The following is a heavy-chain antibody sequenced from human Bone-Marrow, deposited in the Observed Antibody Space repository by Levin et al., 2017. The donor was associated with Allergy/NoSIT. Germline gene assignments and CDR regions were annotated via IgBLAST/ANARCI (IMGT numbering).Heavy chain of an antibody. J-gene: IGHJ4*02. CDR2: IYPNSGGT. D-gene: IGHD1-1*01. V-gene: IGHV1-2*06. CDR1: GYTFTDYY. CDR3: ARGTTEGQPIDY. Sequence: GESLKISCKASGYTFTDYYMHWVREAPGQGLEWMGRIYPNSGGTNYAQKFQGRVTVTRDTSISTAYMELRSLTSDDTAVYYCARGTTEGQPIDYWCQGTLVTVSS.